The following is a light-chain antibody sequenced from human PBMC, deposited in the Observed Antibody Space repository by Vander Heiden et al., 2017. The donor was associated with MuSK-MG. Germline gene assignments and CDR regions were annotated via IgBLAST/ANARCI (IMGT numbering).Light chain of an antibody. V-gene: IGKV1-27*01. CDR2: SAS. CDR1: PGINSY. J-gene: IGKJ2*01. CDR3: QQSYNAPST. Sequence: IQLTQSPSCLSASVGDRVTITCRVSPGINSYLNWYRQKPGKVPKLLIYSASNLQSGVPSRFSGSGSGTDFTLTISSLQPEDVAAYYGQQSYNAPSTFGQGTKLEIK.